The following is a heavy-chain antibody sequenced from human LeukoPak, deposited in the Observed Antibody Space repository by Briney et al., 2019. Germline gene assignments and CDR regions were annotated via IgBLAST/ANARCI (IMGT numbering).Heavy chain of an antibody. Sequence: ASVKVSCKASGYTFTSYGISWVRQAPGQGLEWMGWISAYNGNTNYAQKLQGRVTMTTDTSTSTAYMELRSLRSDDTAVYYCAXXXXXXXXAAGGVYYYYYMDVWGKGTTVTVSS. CDR3: AXXXXXXXXAAGGVYYYYYMDV. CDR1: GYTFTSYG. J-gene: IGHJ6*03. V-gene: IGHV1-18*01. D-gene: IGHD6-13*01. CDR2: ISAYNGNT.